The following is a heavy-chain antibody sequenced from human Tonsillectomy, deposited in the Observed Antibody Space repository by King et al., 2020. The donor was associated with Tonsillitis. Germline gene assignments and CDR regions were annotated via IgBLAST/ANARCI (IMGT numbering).Heavy chain of an antibody. D-gene: IGHD3-10*01. CDR3: ARGYGSGTYVY. CDR1: GGIFSSSA. V-gene: IGHV1-69*01. Sequence: QLVQSGAEVKKPGSSVKVSCRASGGIFSSSAISWVRQAPGQGLEWMGGITPILRTANLAQKFQGRVTISADESTSTAYMELSSLKSQDPAVYYCARGYGSGTYVYWGQGTLVTVSS. J-gene: IGHJ4*02. CDR2: ITPILRTA.